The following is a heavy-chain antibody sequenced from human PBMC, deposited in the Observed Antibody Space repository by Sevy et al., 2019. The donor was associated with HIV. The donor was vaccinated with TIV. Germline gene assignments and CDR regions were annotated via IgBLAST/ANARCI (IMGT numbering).Heavy chain of an antibody. CDR2: IKQDMSEK. Sequence: GGSLRLSCAASGFTFSRYWMTWVRQAPGKGLEWVANIKQDMSEKYYAESVKGRFTISRDNARNSLYLQMESLRAEDTAVYYCARAQQVTMLVVIGGLYFDFWGQGTLVTVSS. CDR1: GFTFSRYW. D-gene: IGHD3-22*01. V-gene: IGHV3-7*01. J-gene: IGHJ4*02. CDR3: ARAQQVTMLVVIGGLYFDF.